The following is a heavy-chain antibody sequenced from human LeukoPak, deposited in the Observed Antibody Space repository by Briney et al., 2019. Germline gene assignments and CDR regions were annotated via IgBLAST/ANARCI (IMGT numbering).Heavy chain of an antibody. D-gene: IGHD3-9*01. Sequence: SETLSLTCTVSGGSISSYYWSWIRQPAGKGLEWIGRIYTSGSTNYNPSLKSRVTMPVDTSKNQFSLKLSSVTAADTAVYYCARSGYDILTGYSGFDYRGQGTLVTVSS. J-gene: IGHJ4*02. CDR1: GGSISSYY. V-gene: IGHV4-4*07. CDR3: ARSGYDILTGYSGFDY. CDR2: IYTSGST.